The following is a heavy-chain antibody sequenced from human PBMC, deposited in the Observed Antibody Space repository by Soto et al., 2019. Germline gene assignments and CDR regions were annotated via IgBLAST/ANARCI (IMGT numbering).Heavy chain of an antibody. CDR2: IIPSFGRA. V-gene: IGHV1-69*01. CDR3: ARDQYGVGAKQNWFDP. J-gene: IGHJ5*02. Sequence: QVQLVQSGAEVKKPGSSVKVSCKASGGTFSSYAISWVRQAPGQGLEWMGGIIPSFGRANYAQKFQGRVTITEDESTSKAYMELSSLRSEDTAVYYCARDQYGVGAKQNWFDPWGQGTLVTVSS. D-gene: IGHD1-26*01. CDR1: GGTFSSYA.